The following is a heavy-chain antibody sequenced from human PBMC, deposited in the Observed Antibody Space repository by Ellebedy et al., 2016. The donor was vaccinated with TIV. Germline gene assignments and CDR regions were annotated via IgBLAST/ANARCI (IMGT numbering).Heavy chain of an antibody. CDR3: ARGVYAMGNFDY. CDR1: GYTFTSYD. D-gene: IGHD2-8*01. J-gene: IGHJ4*02. CDR2: MNPNSGNT. V-gene: IGHV1-8*01. Sequence: AASVKVSCKASGYTFTSYDINWVRQATGQGLEWMGWMNPNSGNTGYAQKFQGRVTITRDTSASTAYMELSSLRSEDTAVYYCARGVYAMGNFDYWGQGTLVTVSS.